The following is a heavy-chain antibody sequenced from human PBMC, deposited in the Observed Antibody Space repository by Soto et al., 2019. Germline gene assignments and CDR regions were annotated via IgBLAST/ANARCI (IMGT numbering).Heavy chain of an antibody. CDR2: IHRDGSKK. CDR3: ARDVSPGSSSLYLDAFDI. D-gene: IGHD6-13*01. Sequence: EVQLEESGGDLVQPGGSLRLSCAASGFTLSAYWMTWVRQAPGKGLEWVANIHRDGSKKSYLDSVRGRFTISSDNVGNSLYLQMDSLRADDTALYYCARDVSPGSSSLYLDAFDIWGQGTMVTVSS. CDR1: GFTLSAYW. J-gene: IGHJ3*02. V-gene: IGHV3-7*05.